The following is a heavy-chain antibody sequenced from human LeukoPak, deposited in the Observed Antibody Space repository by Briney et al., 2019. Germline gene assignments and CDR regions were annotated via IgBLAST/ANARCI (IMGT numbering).Heavy chain of an antibody. CDR1: GFTFSNYW. CDR2: IKQDGSEK. D-gene: IGHD4-17*01. V-gene: IGHV3-7*05. J-gene: IGHJ4*02. CDR3: ARATTVTTAFDY. Sequence: GGSLRLSCAASGFTFSNYWMSWVRQAPGKGLEWVVMIKQDGSEKYCVDSVKGRFTISRDNAKNSLYLQMNSLRVEDTAVYYCARATTVTTAFDYWGQGTLVTVSS.